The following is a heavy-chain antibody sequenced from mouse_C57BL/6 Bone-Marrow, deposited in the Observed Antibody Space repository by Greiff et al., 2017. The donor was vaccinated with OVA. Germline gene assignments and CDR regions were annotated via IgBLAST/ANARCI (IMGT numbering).Heavy chain of an antibody. J-gene: IGHJ2*01. Sequence: QVQLQQSGPELVKPGASVKISCKASGYAFSSSWMNWVKQRPGKGLEWIGRIYPGDGDTNYNGKFKGKATLTADKSSSTAYMQLSSLTSEDSAVYFCAPYYYGSSYGYWGQGTTRTVSS. CDR3: APYYYGSSYGY. V-gene: IGHV1-82*01. CDR1: GYAFSSSW. CDR2: IYPGDGDT. D-gene: IGHD1-1*01.